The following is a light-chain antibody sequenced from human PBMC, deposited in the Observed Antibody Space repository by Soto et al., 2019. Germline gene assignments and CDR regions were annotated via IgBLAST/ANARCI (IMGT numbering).Light chain of an antibody. J-gene: IGLJ3*02. CDR3: ALYLGGGITV. Sequence: QTVVTQEPSISVSPGGTVTLICGLTSGSVSFTSYPSWFQQTPGQAPPTLIYSTNTRSSGVSDRFSGSILGSKAALTITGAQAADESHYYCALYLGGGITVFGGGTKLTVL. CDR1: SGSVSFTSY. CDR2: STN. V-gene: IGLV8-61*01.